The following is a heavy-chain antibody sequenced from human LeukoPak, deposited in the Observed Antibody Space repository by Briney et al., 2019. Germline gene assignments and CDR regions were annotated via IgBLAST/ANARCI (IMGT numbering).Heavy chain of an antibody. CDR2: ISAYNGNT. J-gene: IGHJ4*02. D-gene: IGHD3-10*01. Sequence: GASVKVSCKASGYTFTSYGISWVRQAPGQGLEWMGWISAYNGNTNYAQSLQGRVTMTTDTSTSTVYMEMRSLTSDDTAAYYCARDLDQYNGRFGGFGHDFWGQGTLVTVSS. V-gene: IGHV1-18*01. CDR3: ARDLDQYNGRFGGFGHDF. CDR1: GYTFTSYG.